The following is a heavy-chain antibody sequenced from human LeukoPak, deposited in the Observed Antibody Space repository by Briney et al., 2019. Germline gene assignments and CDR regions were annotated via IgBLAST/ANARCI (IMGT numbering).Heavy chain of an antibody. CDR1: GFIFSDYW. CDR3: ARGRVWNYERWFDP. V-gene: IGHV3-48*02. CDR2: ISSSTSTK. Sequence: GGSLKLSCGASGFIFSDYWMSWVRQAPGKGLEWVSYISSSTSTKYYADSVKGRFTISRDNAKNSLYLQMNSLRDEDTAVYYCARGRVWNYERWFDPWGQGTLVTVSS. D-gene: IGHD1-7*01. J-gene: IGHJ5*02.